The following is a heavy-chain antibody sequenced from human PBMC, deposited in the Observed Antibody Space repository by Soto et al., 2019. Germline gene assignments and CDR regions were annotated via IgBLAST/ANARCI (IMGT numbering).Heavy chain of an antibody. D-gene: IGHD3-16*01. CDR2: ISYSGTT. Sequence: QVQLQESGPGLVKTSETLSLTCTVSRGSISTYFWTWIRQPPGRGLEWIGYISYSGTTNYNASLKSRVTISVDTPTNQSSLRVRSVTAADTAAYYCARIRGLGEVSPYFDLWGQGARVTVSS. CDR1: RGSISTYF. V-gene: IGHV4-59*01. J-gene: IGHJ4*02. CDR3: ARIRGLGEVSPYFDL.